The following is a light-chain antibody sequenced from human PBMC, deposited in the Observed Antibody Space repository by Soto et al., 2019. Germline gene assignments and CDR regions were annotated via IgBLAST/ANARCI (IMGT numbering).Light chain of an antibody. CDR3: QQYYSWPLT. CDR2: GAS. V-gene: IGKV3-20*01. Sequence: EIVLTQSPGTLSLSPGERATLSCKASQGVGSNYLAWYQQKPGQAPRPLIYGASSRATGIPDRFSGSGSGADFTLTISRLEPEDCAVYYCQQYYSWPLTFGGGTKVEIK. J-gene: IGKJ4*01. CDR1: QGVGSNY.